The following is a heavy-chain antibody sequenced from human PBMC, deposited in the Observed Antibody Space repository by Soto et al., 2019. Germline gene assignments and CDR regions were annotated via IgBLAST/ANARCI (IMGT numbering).Heavy chain of an antibody. Sequence: EVQLVESGGGLVQPGGSLRLSCAASGFTFSSYWMHWVRQAPGKGLVWVSRINCDGSSTSYADSVKGRFTISRDNAKNTLYLQMHSLRAEDTAVYYCARGLKGYYGVDVWGQGTTVTVSS. CDR2: INCDGSST. V-gene: IGHV3-74*01. D-gene: IGHD3-16*01. CDR1: GFTFSSYW. CDR3: ARGLKGYYGVDV. J-gene: IGHJ6*02.